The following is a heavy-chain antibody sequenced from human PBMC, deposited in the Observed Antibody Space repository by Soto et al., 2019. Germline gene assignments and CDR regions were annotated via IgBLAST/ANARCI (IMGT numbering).Heavy chain of an antibody. Sequence: SETLSLTCTVSGGSITNSLYYWGWIRQTPGKGLEWIGSIYYTGKTEYTPSLKSRVTVSVDTSKTQFSLRLSSVTAADTAFYYCASLRGRVGYSYGYIDYWGQGTLVTVSS. CDR3: ASLRGRVGYSYGYIDY. CDR2: IYYTGKT. V-gene: IGHV4-39*01. D-gene: IGHD5-18*01. J-gene: IGHJ4*02. CDR1: GGSITNSLYY.